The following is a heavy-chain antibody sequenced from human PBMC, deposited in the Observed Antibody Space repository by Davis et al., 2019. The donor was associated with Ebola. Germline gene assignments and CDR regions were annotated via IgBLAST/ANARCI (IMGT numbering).Heavy chain of an antibody. CDR3: AKDKNYDFWSGYPHDAFDI. Sequence: GESLKISCAASGFTFSSYAMSWVRQAPGKGLEWVSAISGSSGSTYDADSVKGRFTSSRDNSKNTLYLQMNSLRAEDTAIYYCAKDKNYDFWSGYPHDAFDIWGQGTMVIVSS. J-gene: IGHJ3*02. CDR2: ISGSSGST. D-gene: IGHD3-3*01. CDR1: GFTFSSYA. V-gene: IGHV3-23*01.